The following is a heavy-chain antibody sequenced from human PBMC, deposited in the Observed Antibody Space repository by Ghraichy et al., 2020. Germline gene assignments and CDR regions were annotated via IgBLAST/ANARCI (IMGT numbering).Heavy chain of an antibody. CDR1: GYTFTSYD. J-gene: IGHJ5*02. V-gene: IGHV1-8*01. D-gene: IGHD5-18*01. CDR2: MNPNSGNT. Sequence: ASVKVSCKASGYTFTSYDINWVRQATGQGLEWMGWMNPNSGNTGYAQKFQGRVTMTRNTSISTAYMELSSLRSEDTAVYYCARGLFHLWLPGGWFDPWGQGTLVTVSS. CDR3: ARGLFHLWLPGGWFDP.